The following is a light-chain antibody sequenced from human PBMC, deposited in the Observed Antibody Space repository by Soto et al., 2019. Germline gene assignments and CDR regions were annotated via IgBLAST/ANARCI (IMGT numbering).Light chain of an antibody. V-gene: IGKV3-20*01. Sequence: EIVLTQSPGTLSLSPGDRATLSCRASQIISSAYLAWYQQRPGQAPRLLIYASSSRATGIPDRFSGSGSGPDFTLTISRLEPGDFAVYYCLQYGSSLPWTFGQGTKVEMK. CDR2: ASS. CDR1: QIISSAY. J-gene: IGKJ1*01. CDR3: LQYGSSLPWT.